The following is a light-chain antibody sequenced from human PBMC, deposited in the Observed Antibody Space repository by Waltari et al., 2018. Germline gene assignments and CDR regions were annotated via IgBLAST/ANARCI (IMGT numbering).Light chain of an antibody. V-gene: IGKV3-20*01. CDR1: QSVGRS. J-gene: IGKJ1*01. CDR3: QHYVRLPVT. CDR2: GAS. Sequence: EIVLTQSPGTLSLSPGERATLSCWASQSVGRSLAWSQKKRGQAPRLLIYGASTRATGIPDMFSGSGSGTDFSLTISRLEPEDFAVYYCQHYVRLPVTFGQGTKLESK.